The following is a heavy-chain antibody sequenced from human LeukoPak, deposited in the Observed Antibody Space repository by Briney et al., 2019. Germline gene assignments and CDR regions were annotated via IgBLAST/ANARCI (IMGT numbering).Heavy chain of an antibody. CDR2: ISGSGIST. CDR3: AKDQHGYDKPIDY. V-gene: IGHV3-23*01. CDR1: GSTFNIYA. D-gene: IGHD5-12*01. Sequence: AGGSLRLSCAASGSTFNIYAMNWVRQASGKGLEWVSTISGSGISTYYADSVKGRFTVSRDNSKNTLYLQMNSLRAEDTAVYFCAKDQHGYDKPIDYWGQGTLVTVSS. J-gene: IGHJ4*02.